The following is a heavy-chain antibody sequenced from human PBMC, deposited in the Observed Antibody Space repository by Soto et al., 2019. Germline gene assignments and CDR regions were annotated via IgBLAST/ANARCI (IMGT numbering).Heavy chain of an antibody. D-gene: IGHD4-17*01. CDR2: FDPEDGET. Sequence: ASVKVSFKVSGYTLTELSMHWVRQAPGKGLEWMGGFDPEDGETIYAQKFQGRVTMTEDTSTDTAYMELSSLRSEDTAVYYCATSYGDYKWFDPWGQGTLVTVSS. CDR3: ATSYGDYKWFDP. V-gene: IGHV1-24*01. CDR1: GYTLTELS. J-gene: IGHJ5*02.